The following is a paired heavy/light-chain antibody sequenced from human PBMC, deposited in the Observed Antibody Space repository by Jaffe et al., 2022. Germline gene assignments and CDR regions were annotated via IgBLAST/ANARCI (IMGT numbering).Heavy chain of an antibody. CDR1: GVSLNKFA. V-gene: IGHV3-23*01. Sequence: ESGGGLIHPGGSLRLSCVASGVSLNKFAVTWVRQAPGKGLEWVAAISATGGSKHYPEELRGRFGIFRDNNKNTVDLQMKNSRIEDAAIYYCAKLTHDYWYFDSGVAFDLWGQGTMVTVSS. CDR2: ISATGGSK. J-gene: IGHJ3*01. CDR3: AKLTHDYWYFDSGVAFDL. D-gene: IGHD3-9*01.
Light chain of an antibody. J-gene: IGLJ2*01. V-gene: IGLV1-44*01. Sequence: QSFLSQPPSVSGTPGQRVTISCSGGDSNVGSSSVDWYLHLPETAPQLLIYNNNQRPSGVSDRFSGSKSGTSASLVISGLQSDDDGEYYCAAWDGTLAGWLFGGGTRLTVL. CDR3: AAWDGTLAGWL. CDR2: NNN. CDR1: DSNVGSSS.